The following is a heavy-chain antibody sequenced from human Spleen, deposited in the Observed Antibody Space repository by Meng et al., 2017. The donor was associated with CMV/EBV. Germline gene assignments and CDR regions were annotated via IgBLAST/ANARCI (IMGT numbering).Heavy chain of an antibody. CDR1: GYTFTSYG. V-gene: IGHV1-18*01. Sequence: ASVKVSCKASGYTFTSYGISWVRQAPGQGLEWMGWISAYNGNTNYAQKLQGRVTMTTDTSTSTAYMELRSLRSDDTAVYYCGRDLQYCGSTSCYDDCFDPWGQGTLVTVSS. CDR3: GRDLQYCGSTSCYDDCFDP. D-gene: IGHD2-2*01. CDR2: ISAYNGNT. J-gene: IGHJ5*02.